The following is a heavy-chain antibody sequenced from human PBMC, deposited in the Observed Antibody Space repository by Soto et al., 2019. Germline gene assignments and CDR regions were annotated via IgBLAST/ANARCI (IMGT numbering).Heavy chain of an antibody. V-gene: IGHV4-59*01. CDR1: GGSISSYY. CDR2: IYYSGST. Sequence: SETLSLTCTVSGGSISSYYWSWIRQPPGKGLEWIGYIYYSGSTNYNPSLKSRVTISVDTSKNQFSLKLSSVTAADTAVYYCARLYGDYDFFALGYWGQGTLVTVSS. D-gene: IGHD4-17*01. J-gene: IGHJ4*02. CDR3: ARLYGDYDFFALGY.